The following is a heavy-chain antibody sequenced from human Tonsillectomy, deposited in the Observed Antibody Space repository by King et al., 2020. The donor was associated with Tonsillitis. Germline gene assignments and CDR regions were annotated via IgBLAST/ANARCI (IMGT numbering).Heavy chain of an antibody. Sequence: QLQESGPGLVKPSQTLSLTCAVSGGSISSGGYSWSWIRQPPGKGLEWIGYIYYSGSTYYNPSLKSRVTISVDTSKNQFSLKLSSVTAADTSVYYCARGTYYAYVWGSSAFDIWGQGKMVTVSS. J-gene: IGHJ3*02. V-gene: IGHV4-30-4*07. CDR1: GGSISSGGYS. D-gene: IGHD3-16*01. CDR2: IYYSGST. CDR3: ARGTYYAYVWGSSAFDI.